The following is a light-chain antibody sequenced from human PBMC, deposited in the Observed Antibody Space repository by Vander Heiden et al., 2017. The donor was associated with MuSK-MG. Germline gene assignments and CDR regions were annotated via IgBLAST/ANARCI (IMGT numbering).Light chain of an antibody. CDR2: DAS. Sequence: EIVFTLSPATLSLSPGERATLSCRASQSVSSYLAWYQQKPGQAPRLLIYDASNRATGIPARFSGSGSGTDLTLTISSLEPEDFAVYYCQQRSNWPLTFGGGTRLEIK. V-gene: IGKV3-11*01. CDR1: QSVSSY. CDR3: QQRSNWPLT. J-gene: IGKJ4*01.